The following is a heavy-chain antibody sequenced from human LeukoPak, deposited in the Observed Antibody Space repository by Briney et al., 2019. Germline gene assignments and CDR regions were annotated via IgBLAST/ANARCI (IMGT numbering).Heavy chain of an antibody. CDR3: ATVGYYGSGSSPDFDY. CDR1: GFTFSSYS. J-gene: IGHJ4*02. V-gene: IGHV3-21*01. CDR2: ISSSSSYI. Sequence: GGSPRLSCAASGFTFSSYSMNWVRQAPGKGLEWVSSISSSSSYIYYADSVKGRFTISRDNAKNSLYLQMNSLRAEDTAVYYCATVGYYGSGSSPDFDYWGQGTLVTVSS. D-gene: IGHD3-10*01.